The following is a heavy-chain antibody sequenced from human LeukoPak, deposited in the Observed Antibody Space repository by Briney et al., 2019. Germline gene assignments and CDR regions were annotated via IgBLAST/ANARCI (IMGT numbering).Heavy chain of an antibody. CDR3: AKDAVRGVIPPTRFDY. V-gene: IGHV3-11*01. D-gene: IGHD3-10*01. Sequence: GGSLRLSCVASGFSFSDYYMSWIRQAPGKGLEWVSYIGSTIYYADSVKGRFTISRDNSKNTLYLQMNSLRAEDTAVYYCAKDAVRGVIPPTRFDYWGQGTLVTVSS. CDR1: GFSFSDYY. CDR2: IGSTI. J-gene: IGHJ4*02.